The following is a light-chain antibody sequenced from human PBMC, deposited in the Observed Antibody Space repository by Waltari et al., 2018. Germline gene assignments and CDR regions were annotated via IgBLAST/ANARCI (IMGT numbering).Light chain of an antibody. CDR3: QSYDSGLRGV. V-gene: IGLV1-40*01. Sequence: QSVLAQPPSVSGAPGQRVTISCTGRSPNIGADHDVHRDQQLPGTATQPVIYETSHRPSGVPDRFSGSRSGTSASLAITGLQAEDEADYYCQSYDSGLRGVFGTGTKVTVL. J-gene: IGLJ1*01. CDR1: SPNIGADHD. CDR2: ETS.